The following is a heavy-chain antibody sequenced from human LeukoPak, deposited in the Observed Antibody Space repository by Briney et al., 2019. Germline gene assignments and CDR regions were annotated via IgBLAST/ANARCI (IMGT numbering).Heavy chain of an antibody. V-gene: IGHV3-30*02. D-gene: IGHD2-8*01. J-gene: IGHJ6*03. CDR1: GFTFSSYG. Sequence: GGSLRLSCAASGFTFSSYGMHWVRQASGKGLDWVAFIRYDGSDKYYADSVKGRFTISRDNSKNTLYLQMNSLRAEDTAVYYCAKDRCSNGVGCYYYYMDVWGKGTTVTISS. CDR3: AKDRCSNGVGCYYYYMDV. CDR2: IRYDGSDK.